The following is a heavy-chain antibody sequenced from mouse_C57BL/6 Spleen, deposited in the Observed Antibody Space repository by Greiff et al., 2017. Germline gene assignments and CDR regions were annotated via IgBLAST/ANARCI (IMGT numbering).Heavy chain of an antibody. CDR3: ARCDYDWDYYAMDY. CDR1: GFTFSDYG. D-gene: IGHD2-4*01. CDR2: ISSGSSTI. Sequence: DVMLVESGGGLVKPGGSLKLSCAASGFTFSDYGMHWVRQAPEKGLEWVAYISSGSSTIYYADTVKGRFTISRDNAKNTLFLQMTSLRSEDTAMYDCARCDYDWDYYAMDYWGQGTSVTVSS. V-gene: IGHV5-17*01. J-gene: IGHJ4*01.